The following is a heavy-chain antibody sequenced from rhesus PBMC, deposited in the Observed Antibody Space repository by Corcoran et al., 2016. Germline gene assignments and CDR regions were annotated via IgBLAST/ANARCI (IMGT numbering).Heavy chain of an antibody. Sequence: QVQLQESGPGLVKPSETLSLTCAVSGGSISSNYWSWTRQAPGKGLEWIGRIYGSGGNTDYNPTLKSRGTISPDTSKNQFSLKLSSVTAADTAVYYCARDGYGDGPFDYWGQGVLVTVSS. D-gene: IGHD5-30*01. V-gene: IGHV4-160*01. CDR3: ARDGYGDGPFDY. CDR2: IYGSGGNT. CDR1: GGSISSNY. J-gene: IGHJ4*01.